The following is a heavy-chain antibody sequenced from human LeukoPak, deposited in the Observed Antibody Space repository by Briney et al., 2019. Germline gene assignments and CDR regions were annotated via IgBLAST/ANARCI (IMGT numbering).Heavy chain of an antibody. Sequence: TGGSLRLSCTSSGFIFTNYAMSWVRQTPRTGLEWISSITGRGVSAYYAGSVKGRFTVSRDTSKKTLYLQMNSLRDEDTAVYYCARGTSPLDYWYFDLWGRGTLVTVSS. V-gene: IGHV3-23*01. CDR2: ITGRGVSA. CDR3: ARGTSPLDYWYFDL. J-gene: IGHJ2*01. D-gene: IGHD2-2*01. CDR1: GFIFTNYA.